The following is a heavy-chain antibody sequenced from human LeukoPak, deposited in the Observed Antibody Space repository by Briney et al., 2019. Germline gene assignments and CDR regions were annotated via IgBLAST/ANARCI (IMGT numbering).Heavy chain of an antibody. V-gene: IGHV6-1*01. D-gene: IGHD3-10*01. CDR2: TYYRSKWYN. CDR1: GDSVSSNSAA. Sequence: SQTLSLTCAISGDSVSSNSAAWNWIRQSPSRGLEWLGRTYYRSKWYNDYAVSVKSRITINPDTSKNQFSLQLNSVTPEDTAVYYCARAVYYYYGSGSYLFYFDYRGQGTLVTVSS. CDR3: ARAVYYYYGSGSYLFYFDY. J-gene: IGHJ4*02.